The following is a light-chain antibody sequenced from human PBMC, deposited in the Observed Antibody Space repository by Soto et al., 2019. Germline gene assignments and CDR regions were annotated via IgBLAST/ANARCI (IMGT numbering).Light chain of an antibody. CDR3: AAWDDSLNGVV. Sequence: QPVLTQPPSASGTPGQRVTISCSGSRFNIGRNTVNWYQQLPGSAPKLLIYSNNQRPSGVPDRFSGSRSGTSASLAISGLQSEDEAYYYCAAWDDSLNGVVFGGGTKLTVL. CDR1: RFNIGRNT. J-gene: IGLJ2*01. CDR2: SNN. V-gene: IGLV1-44*01.